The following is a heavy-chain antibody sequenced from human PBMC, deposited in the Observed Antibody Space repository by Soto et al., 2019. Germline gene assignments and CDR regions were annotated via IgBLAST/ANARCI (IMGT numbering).Heavy chain of an antibody. J-gene: IGHJ3*02. CDR3: AKRPLSVLLSHAFDT. CDR1: DFSVSSYS. Sequence: PWGSLRLSCAASDFSVSSYSITLVRQAPGKGLDWVAVISGSGGSMWYADSVKGRFTISRDNSKNTLYLQMNSLRAEDTAVYYCAKRPLSVLLSHAFDTSGQGTMVTASS. D-gene: IGHD2-2*01. CDR2: ISGSGGSM. V-gene: IGHV3-23*01.